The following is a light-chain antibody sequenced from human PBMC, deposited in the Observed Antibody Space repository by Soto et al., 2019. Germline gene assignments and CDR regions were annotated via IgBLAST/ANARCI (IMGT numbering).Light chain of an antibody. CDR2: EVS. CDR1: SSDIGSYKY. V-gene: IGLV2-14*01. J-gene: IGLJ1*01. CDR3: SSCTRRGTGV. Sequence: QSDLNQPDSVSGSPGQSITISGAGNSSDIGSYKYVSWYQQHPRKAPKLIIYEVSDRPSGVSDRFSGSKSGNTASLSISGLQTEDEADYCCSSCTRRGTGVFGTGTTLTVL.